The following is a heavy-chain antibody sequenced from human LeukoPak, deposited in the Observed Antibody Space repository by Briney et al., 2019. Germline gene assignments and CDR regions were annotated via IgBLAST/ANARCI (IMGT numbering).Heavy chain of an antibody. V-gene: IGHV3-64*01. CDR2: ISSNGGST. CDR1: GFTVSSNS. J-gene: IGHJ4*02. D-gene: IGHD3-9*01. CDR3: ARGNSYYDILTGYYTPHSYFDY. Sequence: GGSLRLSCTVSGFTVSSNSMSWVRQAPGKGLEYVSAISSNGGSTYYANSVKGRFTISRDNSKNTLYLQMGSLRAEDMAVYYCARGNSYYDILTGYYTPHSYFDYWGQGTLVTVSS.